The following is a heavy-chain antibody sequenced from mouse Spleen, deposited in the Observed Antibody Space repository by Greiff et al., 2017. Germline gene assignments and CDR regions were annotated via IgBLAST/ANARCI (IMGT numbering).Heavy chain of an antibody. D-gene: IGHD1-1*01. Sequence: EVMLVESGGGLVQPGGSLKLSCAASGFTFSDYGMAWVRQAPRKGPEWVAFISNLAYSIYYADTVTGRFTISRENAKNTLYLEMSSLRSEDTAMYYCARTSGSSYFDYWGQGTTLTVSS. CDR3: ARTSGSSYFDY. CDR2: ISNLAYSI. CDR1: GFTFSDYG. J-gene: IGHJ2*01. V-gene: IGHV5-15*01.